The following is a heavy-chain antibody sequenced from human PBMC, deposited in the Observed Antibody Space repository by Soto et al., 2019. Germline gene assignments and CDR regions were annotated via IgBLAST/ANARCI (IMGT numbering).Heavy chain of an antibody. CDR2: INAGNGNT. Sequence: ASVKVSCKASGYTFTSYAMHWVRQAPGQRLEWMGWINAGNGNTKYSQKFQGRVTITRDTSASTAYMELSSLRSEDTAVYYCARDLWTTTAVWSGPVNWFDPWGQGTRVTVSS. CDR1: GYTFTSYA. V-gene: IGHV1-3*01. D-gene: IGHD3-3*01. J-gene: IGHJ5*02. CDR3: ARDLWTTTAVWSGPVNWFDP.